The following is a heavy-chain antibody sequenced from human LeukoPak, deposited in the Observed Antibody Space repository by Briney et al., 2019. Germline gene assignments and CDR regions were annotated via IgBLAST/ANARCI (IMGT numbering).Heavy chain of an antibody. V-gene: IGHV3-11*01. J-gene: IGHJ6*03. CDR1: GFTFSDYY. CDR3: AKDTGWNYYYYMDV. CDR2: ISSSGSTI. D-gene: IGHD6-19*01. Sequence: GGSLRLSCAASGFTFSDYYMSWIRQAPGKGLEWVSYISSSGSTIYYADSVKGRFTISRDNAKNSLYLQMNSLRAEDTALYYCAKDTGWNYYYYMDVWGKGTTVTVSS.